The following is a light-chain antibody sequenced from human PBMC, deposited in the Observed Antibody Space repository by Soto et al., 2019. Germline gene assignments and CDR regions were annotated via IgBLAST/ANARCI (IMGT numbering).Light chain of an antibody. CDR2: WAS. J-gene: IGKJ1*01. Sequence: DIVMTQSPDSLAVSLGERATINCKSSQSVLYNSNNKNYLAWYQQKPGQPPKLLIYWASTRQSGVPDRISGSGSGTDFTLTNSSLQAEDVAVYYCQQYYNSGTFGQGTKVEIK. V-gene: IGKV4-1*01. CDR1: QSVLYNSNNKNY. CDR3: QQYYNSGT.